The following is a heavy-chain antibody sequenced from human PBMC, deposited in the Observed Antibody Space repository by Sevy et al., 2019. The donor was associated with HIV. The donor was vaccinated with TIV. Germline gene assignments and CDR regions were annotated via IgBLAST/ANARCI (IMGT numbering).Heavy chain of an antibody. Sequence: SETLSLTCAVYGGSFSGYYWSWIRQPPGKGLEWIGEINHSGSTNYNPSLKSRVTISVDTSKNQFSPKLSSVTAADTAVYYCATTSVGGSYWEGMAYYYGMDVWGQGTTVTVSS. CDR2: INHSGST. CDR1: GGSFSGYY. CDR3: ATTSVGGSYWEGMAYYYGMDV. D-gene: IGHD1-26*01. V-gene: IGHV4-34*01. J-gene: IGHJ6*02.